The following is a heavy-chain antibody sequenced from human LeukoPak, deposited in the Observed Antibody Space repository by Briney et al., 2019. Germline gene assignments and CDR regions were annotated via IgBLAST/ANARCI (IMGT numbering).Heavy chain of an antibody. CDR1: GGSITTTNY. CDR2: VSLAGRT. CDR3: SRESGPFCPFGH. Sequence: SETLSLTCGDSGGSITTTNYWSWVGRPPGGGLEWIGEVSLAGRTRYNPSLKNRVNISIDESKNHLYLNLASVTAADTAVYYCSRESGPFCPFGHWGQGTLVAVTS. J-gene: IGHJ4*02. V-gene: IGHV4-4*02. D-gene: IGHD1-26*01.